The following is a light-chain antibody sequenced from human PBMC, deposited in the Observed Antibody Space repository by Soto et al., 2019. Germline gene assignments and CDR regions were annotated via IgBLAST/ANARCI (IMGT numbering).Light chain of an antibody. V-gene: IGKV1-39*01. CDR1: QSISSY. Sequence: DIQMTQSPSSLSASVGDRVTITCRASQSISSYLNWYQQKPGKAPKLLIYAASSLQSGVPSRFSGSGSGTDFTLTISSLQPDDSATYYCQHYYSYLGTFGQGTRLAI. CDR2: AAS. CDR3: QHYYSYLGT. J-gene: IGKJ5*01.